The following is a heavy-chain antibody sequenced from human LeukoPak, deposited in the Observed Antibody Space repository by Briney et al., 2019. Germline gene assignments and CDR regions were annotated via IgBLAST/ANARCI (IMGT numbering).Heavy chain of an antibody. J-gene: IGHJ4*02. CDR3: AREESDSTVAGTNYFGY. D-gene: IGHD6-19*01. CDR2: INPNSGGT. CDR1: GYTFTGYY. V-gene: IGHV1-2*04. Sequence: ASVKVSCKASGYTFTGYYMHWVRQAPGQGLEWMGWINPNSGGTNYAQKFQGWVTMTRDTSISTAYMELSRLRSDDTAVYYCAREESDSTVAGTNYFGYWGQGTLVTVSS.